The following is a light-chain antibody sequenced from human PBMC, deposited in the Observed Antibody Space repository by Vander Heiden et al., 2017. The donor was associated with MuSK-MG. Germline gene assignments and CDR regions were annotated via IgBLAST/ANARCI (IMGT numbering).Light chain of an antibody. Sequence: EIVLTQSPGTLSLSPGERATLSCRASQRVSNNYLAWYLQKPGQAPRLLIYGGCSGSGTDFTLTISRLEPEDFAVYCCHQEGNSPNTFGQGTKVEIK. V-gene: IGKV3-20*01. CDR3: HQEGNSPNT. CDR2: GG. CDR1: QRVSNNY. J-gene: IGKJ2*01.